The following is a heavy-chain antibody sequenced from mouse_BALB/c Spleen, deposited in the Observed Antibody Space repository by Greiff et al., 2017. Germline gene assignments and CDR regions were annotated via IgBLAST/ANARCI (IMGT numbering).Heavy chain of an antibody. J-gene: IGHJ3*01. D-gene: IGHD1-3*01. CDR2: INPSTGYT. CDR1: GYTFTSYW. CDR3: ARSAYYIARGFAY. V-gene: IGHV1-7*01. Sequence: QVQLQQSGAELAKPGASVKMSCKASGYTFTSYWMHWVKQRPGQGLEWIGYINPSTGYTEYNQKFKDKATLTADKSSSTAYMQLSSLTSEDSAVYYCARSAYYIARGFAYWGQGTLVTVAA.